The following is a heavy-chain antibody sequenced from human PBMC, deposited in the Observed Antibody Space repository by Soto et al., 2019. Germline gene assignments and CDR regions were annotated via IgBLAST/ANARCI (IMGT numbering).Heavy chain of an antibody. CDR2: INYSGST. CDR1: GGSFSDYY. J-gene: IGHJ3*02. Sequence: SETLPLTCAVYGGSFSDYYWSWIRQPPGKGLEWIGEINYSGSTNYEPSLKRRVTVSVDTSKNQFSLGMSSVTAEDTALEYGARRRLYGRRGGDLDIWGKGPMVT. V-gene: IGHV4-34*01. CDR3: ARRRLYGRRGGDLDI. D-gene: IGHD2-2*02.